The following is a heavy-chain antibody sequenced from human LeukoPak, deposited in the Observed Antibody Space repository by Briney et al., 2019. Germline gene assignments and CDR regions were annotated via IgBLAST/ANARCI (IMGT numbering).Heavy chain of an antibody. J-gene: IGHJ6*04. D-gene: IGHD6-6*01. V-gene: IGHV4-34*01. Sequence: SETLSLTCAGPGGVFSGYYWTWIRQPPGRGLEWIGELNHRGSISYNPARKSLVTISIDTSKNQFSLRLNSVAAADTAVYYCARLVVPAAPDVWGEGTTVSVSS. CDR1: GGVFSGYY. CDR3: ARLVVPAAPDV. CDR2: LNHRGSI.